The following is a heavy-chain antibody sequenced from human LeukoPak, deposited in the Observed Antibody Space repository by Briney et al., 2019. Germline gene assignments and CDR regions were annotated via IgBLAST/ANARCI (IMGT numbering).Heavy chain of an antibody. J-gene: IGHJ4*02. V-gene: IGHV4-61*02. Sequence: SQTLSLTGTASGGSISGGSYYWSWIRQPAGKGLEWIGRIYTSGNTKYNPSLKSRVTISLDTSKNTFSLKMSSVTAPDTAVYYCARLCIKTSCYPSDYWGQGTLVTVSS. D-gene: IGHD2-2*01. CDR1: GGSISGGSYY. CDR2: IYTSGNT. CDR3: ARLCIKTSCYPSDY.